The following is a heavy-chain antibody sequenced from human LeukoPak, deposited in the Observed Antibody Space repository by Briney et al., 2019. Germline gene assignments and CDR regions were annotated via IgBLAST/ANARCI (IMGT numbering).Heavy chain of an antibody. CDR3: ARDARYDSSGYYYP. CDR2: ISAYNGNT. D-gene: IGHD3-22*01. CDR1: GYTFTSYG. J-gene: IGHJ5*02. Sequence: ASVKVSCKASGYTFTSYGISWVRQAPGQGLEWMGWISAYNGNTNYAQKLQGRVTMTTDTSTSTAYMGLRSLRPDDTAVYYCARDARYDSSGYYYPWGQGALVTVSS. V-gene: IGHV1-18*01.